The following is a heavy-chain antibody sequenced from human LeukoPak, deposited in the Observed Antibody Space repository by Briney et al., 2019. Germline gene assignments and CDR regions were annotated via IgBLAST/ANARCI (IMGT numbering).Heavy chain of an antibody. CDR2: IIPIFGTA. CDR1: GGTFSSYA. D-gene: IGHD6-19*01. CDR3: ASRIAVAGSASYYYYYMDV. V-gene: IGHV1-69*05. J-gene: IGHJ6*03. Sequence: SVKVSCKASGGTFSSYAISWVRQVPGQGLEWMGGIIPIFGTANYAQKFQGRVTITTDESTSTAYMELSSLRSEDTAVYYCASRIAVAGSASYYYYYMDVWGKGTTVTVSS.